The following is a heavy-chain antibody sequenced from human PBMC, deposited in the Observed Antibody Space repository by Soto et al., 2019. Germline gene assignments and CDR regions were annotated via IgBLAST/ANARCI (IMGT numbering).Heavy chain of an antibody. D-gene: IGHD3-3*01. Sequence: GGSLRLSCEASGFRFSNYEMNWVRQRPGKGLEWVSYISGTGNTIYYADSVKGRFTISRDDAKNSLYLQLNGLRAEDSAVYYCARRRSHYYYYGMDVWGQGTTVTVSS. CDR1: GFRFSNYE. CDR3: ARRRSHYYYYGMDV. V-gene: IGHV3-48*03. CDR2: ISGTGNTI. J-gene: IGHJ6*02.